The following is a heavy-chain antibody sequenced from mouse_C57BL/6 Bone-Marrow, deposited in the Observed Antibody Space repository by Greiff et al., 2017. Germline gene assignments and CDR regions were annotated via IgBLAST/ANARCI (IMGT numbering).Heavy chain of an antibody. CDR3: ARSPYDYDSSWYFDV. D-gene: IGHD1-1*01. Sequence: QVQLQQSGAELVKPGASVKMSCKASGYTFTSYWITWVKQRPGQGLEWIGDIYPGSGSTNYTEKFKSKATLTVDTSSSTAYLQLSSLTSEAAAVYCCARSPYDYDSSWYFDVWGTGTTVTVSS. V-gene: IGHV1-55*01. CDR1: GYTFTSYW. CDR2: IYPGSGST. J-gene: IGHJ1*03.